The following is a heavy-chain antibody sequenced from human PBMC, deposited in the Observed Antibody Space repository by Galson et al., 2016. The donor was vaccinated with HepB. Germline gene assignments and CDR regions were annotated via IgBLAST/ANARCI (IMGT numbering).Heavy chain of an antibody. D-gene: IGHD1-26*01. Sequence: SLRLSCAASGFTFSSYAMSWVRQAPGKGLEWVSGIDAGSGSGTYYADSVKGRFTISRDNSKNTLYLQMNSLRVEDTAVYFCAKRASEVGATQIRPFDCWGQGTLVTVSS. V-gene: IGHV3-23*01. CDR2: IDAGSGSGT. J-gene: IGHJ4*02. CDR1: GFTFSSYA. CDR3: AKRASEVGATQIRPFDC.